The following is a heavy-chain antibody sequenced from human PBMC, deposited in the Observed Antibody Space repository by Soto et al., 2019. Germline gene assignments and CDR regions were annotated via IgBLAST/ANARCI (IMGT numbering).Heavy chain of an antibody. CDR1: GGSISSSSYY. V-gene: IGHV4-39*02. D-gene: IGHD2-15*01. J-gene: IGHJ6*02. CDR2: IYYSGST. Sequence: SETLSLTCSVSGGSISSSSYYWGWIRQPPGKGLEWIGSIYYSGSTYYNPSLKRRVTISVDTSKNQFSLKLSSVTAADTAVYYCARDCSGCSCASPAAYTWGMDVWGQGTMVTVSS. CDR3: ARDCSGCSCASPAAYTWGMDV.